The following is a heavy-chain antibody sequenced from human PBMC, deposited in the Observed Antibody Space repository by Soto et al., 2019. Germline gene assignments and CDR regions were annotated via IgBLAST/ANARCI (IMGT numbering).Heavy chain of an antibody. CDR2: INPSGGST. Sequence: ASVKVSCQASGYTFTTYYMHWVRQAPGQGLEWMGIINPSGGSTSYAQKFQGRVTMTRDTSTSTVYMELSSLRSEDTAVYYCAREGVDTAMSKDYWGQGTLVTVSS. CDR3: AREGVDTAMSKDY. V-gene: IGHV1-46*01. J-gene: IGHJ4*02. D-gene: IGHD5-18*01. CDR1: GYTFTTYY.